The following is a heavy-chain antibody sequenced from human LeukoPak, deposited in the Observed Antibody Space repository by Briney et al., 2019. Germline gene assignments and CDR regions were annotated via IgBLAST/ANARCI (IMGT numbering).Heavy chain of an antibody. CDR3: ATTDQQPDAFDI. CDR2: IYYSGST. CDR1: GGSISSYY. D-gene: IGHD6-13*01. V-gene: IGHV4-39*07. Sequence: SETLSLTCTVSGGSISSYYWGWIRQPPGKGLEWIGSIYYSGSTYYNPSLKSRVTISVDTSKNQFSLKLSSVTAADTAVYYCATTDQQPDAFDIWGQGTMVTVSS. J-gene: IGHJ3*02.